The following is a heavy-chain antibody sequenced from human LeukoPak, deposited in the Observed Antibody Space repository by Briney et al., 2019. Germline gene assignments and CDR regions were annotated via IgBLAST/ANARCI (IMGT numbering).Heavy chain of an antibody. V-gene: IGHV3-23*01. Sequence: GGSLRLSCAASEFTFSTYAMSWVRQAPGKGLEWVSTISGSGGSTYYADSVKGGSTISRDHSKNTLYLQMTSLTAEDTALYYCAKDPRMTTVPTGFFDYCGRRTLVTVSS. D-gene: IGHD4-17*01. CDR1: EFTFSTYA. CDR2: ISGSGGST. J-gene: IGHJ4*02. CDR3: AKDPRMTTVPTGFFDY.